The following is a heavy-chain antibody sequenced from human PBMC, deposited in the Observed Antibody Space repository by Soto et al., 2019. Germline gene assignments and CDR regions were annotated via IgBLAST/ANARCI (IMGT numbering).Heavy chain of an antibody. V-gene: IGHV2-5*02. CDR2: IYWDGDK. CDR1: GFSLNTTAVG. CDR3: AHREGDDYVWGSYKDAFDM. D-gene: IGHD3-16*01. Sequence: QITLKESGPTLVKPTQTLTLTCTFSGFSLNTTAVGVGWIRQPPGKALEWLALIYWDGDKRYSPSLKRRLAITKDTSKNHVVLNMTNMDPGDTATYYCAHREGDDYVWGSYKDAFDMWGRGTMVTVSS. J-gene: IGHJ3*02.